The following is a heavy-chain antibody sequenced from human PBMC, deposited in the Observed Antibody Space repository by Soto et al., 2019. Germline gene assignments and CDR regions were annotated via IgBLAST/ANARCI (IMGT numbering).Heavy chain of an antibody. CDR2: IYPSGSST. CDR3: VRGGRTGTTLGP. D-gene: IGHD1-7*01. Sequence: ASETLSLTCAVSGASVSSDGYSWSWVRQTPGKGLEWIGYIYPSGSSTYFNPSLKSRVTMSVDSAKNHFSLNMTSMTAADTAIYYCVRGGRTGTTLGPRGQGTLVTVSS. V-gene: IGHV4-30-2*01. J-gene: IGHJ5*02. CDR1: GASVSSDGYS.